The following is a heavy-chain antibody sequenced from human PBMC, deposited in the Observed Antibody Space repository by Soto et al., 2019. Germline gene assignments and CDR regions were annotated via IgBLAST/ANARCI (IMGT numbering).Heavy chain of an antibody. D-gene: IGHD3-10*01. V-gene: IGHV2-5*02. J-gene: IGHJ6*02. CDR1: GFSLSTRGVG. CDR3: AHSRRFGDIHV. Sequence: QITLKESGPTLVKPTQTLTLTCTFSGFSLSTRGVGVGWIRQSPGKALEWLALIHWDDDKRYSPSLKSRLTITRETSKNQVVLTMTHMDPVDAGTYFCAHSRRFGDIHVWGQGTTVTVSS. CDR2: IHWDDDK.